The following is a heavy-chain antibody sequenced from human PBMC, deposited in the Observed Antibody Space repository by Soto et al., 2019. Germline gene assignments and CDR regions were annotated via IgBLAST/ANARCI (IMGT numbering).Heavy chain of an antibody. V-gene: IGHV1-3*01. CDR2: INAGNGNT. CDR1: GYTFTGYY. J-gene: IGHJ6*02. Sequence: ASVKVSCKASGYTFTGYYMHWVRQAPGQGLEWMGWINAGNGNTKYSQKFQGRVTITRDTSASTAYMELSSLRSEDTAVYYCARAGDSGYDYGEGGYYGMDVWGQGTTVTVSS. CDR3: ARAGDSGYDYGEGGYYGMDV. D-gene: IGHD5-12*01.